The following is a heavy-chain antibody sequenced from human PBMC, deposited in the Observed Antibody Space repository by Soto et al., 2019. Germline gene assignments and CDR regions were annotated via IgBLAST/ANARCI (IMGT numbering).Heavy chain of an antibody. CDR1: GGSISSSSYY. Sequence: QLQLQESGPGLVKPSETLSLTCTVSGGSISSSSYYWGWIRQPPGKGLEWIGSIYYSGSTYYNPSLKSRVPISVDTSKNQFSLKLSSVTAADTAVYYCARSYYDFWSGYYHSGFYFDYWGQGTLVTVSS. CDR2: IYYSGST. V-gene: IGHV4-39*01. CDR3: ARSYYDFWSGYYHSGFYFDY. D-gene: IGHD3-3*01. J-gene: IGHJ4*02.